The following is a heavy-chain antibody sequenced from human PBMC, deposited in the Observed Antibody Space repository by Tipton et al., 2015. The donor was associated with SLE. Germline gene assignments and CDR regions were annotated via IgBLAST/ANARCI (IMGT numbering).Heavy chain of an antibody. CDR3: ARDSPGVVATMALDY. CDR2: IYTSGST. V-gene: IGHV4-61*09. Sequence: TLSLTCTVSGGSISSGSYYWSWIRQPAGKGLEWIGYIYTSGSTNYNPSLKSRVTISVDTSKNQFSLKLSSVTAADTAVYYCARDSPGVVATMALDYWGQGTLVTVSS. D-gene: IGHD5-12*01. J-gene: IGHJ4*02. CDR1: GGSISSGSYY.